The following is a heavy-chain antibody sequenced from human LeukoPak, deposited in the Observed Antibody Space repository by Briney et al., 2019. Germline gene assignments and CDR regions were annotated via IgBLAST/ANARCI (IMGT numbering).Heavy chain of an antibody. Sequence: SVKVSCKASGGTFSSYAISWVRQAPGQGLEWMGRIIPIFGTANYAQKFQGRVTITTDESTSTAYMELSSLRSEDTAVYYCARDWAAPTYCGGDCYGGYFDYWGQGTLVTVSS. CDR1: GGTFSSYA. D-gene: IGHD2-21*02. CDR3: ARDWAAPTYCGGDCYGGYFDY. J-gene: IGHJ4*02. V-gene: IGHV1-69*05. CDR2: IIPIFGTA.